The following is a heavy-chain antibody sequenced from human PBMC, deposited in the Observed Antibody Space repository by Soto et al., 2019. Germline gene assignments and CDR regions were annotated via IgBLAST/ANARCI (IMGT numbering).Heavy chain of an antibody. CDR3: AKIVPAAIPLSALDY. V-gene: IGHV3-11*04. CDR1: GFIFNDFY. Sequence: VGSLRLSCAASGFIFNDFYMTWIRQAPGKGLEWVAYISPRSTTITYADSVRGRFTISRNKAENSLSLQMNSLRVDDTAIYYCAKIVPAAIPLSALDYWGQGTLVTVSS. D-gene: IGHD2-2*02. J-gene: IGHJ4*02. CDR2: ISPRSTTI.